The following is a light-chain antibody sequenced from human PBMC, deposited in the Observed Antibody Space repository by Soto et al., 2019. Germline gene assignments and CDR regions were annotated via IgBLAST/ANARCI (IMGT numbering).Light chain of an antibody. J-gene: IGKJ5*01. CDR2: DTS. V-gene: IGKV3-11*01. CDR3: HQRNK. Sequence: EVVFTQSPATLSLSPWERATLSCRASQFLSSYLAWYQQKPGQPPRLLIYDTSNRATGIPARFSGSRSGTDFTLTISSLEPEDFGVYFCHQRNKFGQGTRLEIK. CDR1: QFLSSY.